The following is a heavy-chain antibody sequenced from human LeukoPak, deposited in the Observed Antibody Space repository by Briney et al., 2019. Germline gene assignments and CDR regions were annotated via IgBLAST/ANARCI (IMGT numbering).Heavy chain of an antibody. CDR2: IYYSGST. V-gene: IGHV4-59*11. J-gene: IGHJ4*02. D-gene: IGHD3-16*01. Sequence: PSETLSLTCSVSGGSISSHYWSWIRQPPGKGLEWIGYIYYSGSTKYNPSLKSRVTISVDTSKNQFSLKLNSVTAADTAVYYCARGGGSFDYWGQGTLVTVSS. CDR3: ARGGGSFDY. CDR1: GGSISSHY.